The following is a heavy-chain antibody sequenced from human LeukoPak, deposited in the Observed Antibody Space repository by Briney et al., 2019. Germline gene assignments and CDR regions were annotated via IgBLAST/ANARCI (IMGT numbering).Heavy chain of an antibody. CDR1: GGSISSSSYY. CDR2: IYYSGST. CDR3: ARAREHASLKY. Sequence: SETLSLTCTVSGGSISSSSYYWGWIRQPPGKGLEWIGSIYYSGSTYYNPSLKSRVTISVDTSKNQFSLKLSSVTAADTAVYYCARAREHASLKYWGQGTLVTVSS. V-gene: IGHV4-39*01. J-gene: IGHJ4*02. D-gene: IGHD1/OR15-1a*01.